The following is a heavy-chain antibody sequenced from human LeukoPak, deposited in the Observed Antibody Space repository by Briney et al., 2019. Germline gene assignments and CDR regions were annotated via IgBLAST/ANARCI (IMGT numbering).Heavy chain of an antibody. CDR3: AKGSTAAAGSVYYYYYGMDV. J-gene: IGHJ6*02. V-gene: IGHV3-23*01. CDR1: GFTFSIYP. Sequence: GGSLRLSCGASGFTFSIYPMIWVPQAPGKGLKCVSAVSDSGGSTYYAESVKGRFTISRDNSKNTLYLQMNSLRAEDTAVYYCAKGSTAAAGSVYYYYYGMDVWGQGTTVTVSS. D-gene: IGHD6-13*01. CDR2: VSDSGGST.